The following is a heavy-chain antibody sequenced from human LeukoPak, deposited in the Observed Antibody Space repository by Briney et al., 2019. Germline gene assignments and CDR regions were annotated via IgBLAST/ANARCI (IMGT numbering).Heavy chain of an antibody. Sequence: PGGSLRLSCAASGFTFSSYWMSWVRQAPGKGLEWMANIKQDGCEKYYVDSVKGRFTISRDNAKNSLYLQMNSLRAEDTAVYYCARVGDVYYFDYWGQGTLVTVSS. CDR2: IKQDGCEK. CDR1: GFTFSSYW. CDR3: ARVGDVYYFDY. D-gene: IGHD4-17*01. J-gene: IGHJ4*02. V-gene: IGHV3-7*01.